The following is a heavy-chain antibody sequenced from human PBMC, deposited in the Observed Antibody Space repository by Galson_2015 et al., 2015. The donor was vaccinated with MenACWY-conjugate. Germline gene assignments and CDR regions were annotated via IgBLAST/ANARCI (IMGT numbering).Heavy chain of an antibody. J-gene: IGHJ4*02. D-gene: IGHD3-16*01. CDR2: IKSDGSEQ. CDR1: GFPFYSYW. CDR3: VGPIMTFGAVRSLDY. Sequence: SLRLSCATSGFPFYSYWMTWVRQAPGKGLEWVANIKSDGSEQYYLDSVRGRFTISRDNAKNSLFLQINSLRPDDTAVYFCVGPIMTFGAVRSLDYWGQGTVVTVSS. V-gene: IGHV3-7*01.